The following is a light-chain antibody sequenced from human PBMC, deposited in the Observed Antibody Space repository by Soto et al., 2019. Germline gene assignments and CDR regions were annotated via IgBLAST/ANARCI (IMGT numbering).Light chain of an antibody. Sequence: QSALTQPPSVSGSPGQSVTISCTGTSSDVGSYNRVSWYQQPPGTAPKLMIYEVSNRPSGVPDRFSGSKSGNTASLIISGLQAEDEADYYCSSHTSRLVFGGGTKLTVL. CDR1: SSDVGSYNR. J-gene: IGLJ2*01. CDR3: SSHTSRLV. V-gene: IGLV2-18*02. CDR2: EVS.